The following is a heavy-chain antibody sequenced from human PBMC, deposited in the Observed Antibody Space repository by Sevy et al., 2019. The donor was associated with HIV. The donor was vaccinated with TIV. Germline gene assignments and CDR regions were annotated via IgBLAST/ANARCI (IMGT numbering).Heavy chain of an antibody. Sequence: ASVKVSCKTSGYTFAAYYIDWVRQAPGQGLEWLGWIYPNGGDTTYAQKFQGRVTVTMSTSINTVYMELTRLRSDDTAVYYCARGKREEWLLYLDNWGPGTLVTVSS. CDR2: IYPNGGDT. J-gene: IGHJ4*02. CDR3: ARGKREEWLLYLDN. D-gene: IGHD3-3*01. V-gene: IGHV1-2*02. CDR1: GYTFAAYY.